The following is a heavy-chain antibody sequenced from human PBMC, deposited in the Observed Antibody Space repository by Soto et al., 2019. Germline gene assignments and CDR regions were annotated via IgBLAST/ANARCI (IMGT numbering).Heavy chain of an antibody. Sequence: EVQLLESGGGLVQPGGSLRLSCAASGVTFSSYAMSWVRQAPGKGLEWVSTISGSGGSTYYADSVKGRFTISRDNAKNTLYLQVNSLRAEDRAVYYCAKCSPRYSSGLKAYDFDYWGQGTVVTVSS. J-gene: IGHJ4*02. CDR2: ISGSGGST. V-gene: IGHV3-23*01. CDR1: GVTFSSYA. CDR3: AKCSPRYSSGLKAYDFDY. D-gene: IGHD6-19*01.